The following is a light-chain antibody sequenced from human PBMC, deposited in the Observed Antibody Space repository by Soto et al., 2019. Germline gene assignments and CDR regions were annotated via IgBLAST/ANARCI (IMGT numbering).Light chain of an antibody. CDR2: DNN. V-gene: IGLV1-51*01. Sequence: QSVLTQPPLVSAAPGQKVTISCSGGSFNIGDNYVSWYQQLPGTAPKLLIYDNNKRPSGIPDRFSGSKSGTSATLDISGLQTGDEADYYCGSWDTSLSGIIFGGGTKLTVL. CDR3: GSWDTSLSGII. CDR1: SFNIGDNY. J-gene: IGLJ2*01.